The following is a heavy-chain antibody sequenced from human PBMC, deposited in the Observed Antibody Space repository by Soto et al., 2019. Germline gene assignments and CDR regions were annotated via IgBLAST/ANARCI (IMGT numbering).Heavy chain of an antibody. Sequence: GGSLRLSCAASGFTFSSYGMHWVRQAPGKGLEWVAVIWYDGSNKYYADSVKGRFTISRDNSKNTLYLQMNSLRAEDTAVYYCARDRSPGPDTAMDNWGQGTLVTVSS. J-gene: IGHJ4*02. CDR2: IWYDGSNK. CDR3: ARDRSPGPDTAMDN. D-gene: IGHD5-18*01. V-gene: IGHV3-33*01. CDR1: GFTFSSYG.